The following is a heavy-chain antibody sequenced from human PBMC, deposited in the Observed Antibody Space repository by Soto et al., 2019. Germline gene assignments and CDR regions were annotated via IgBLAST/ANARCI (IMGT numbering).Heavy chain of an antibody. Sequence: GGSLRLSCAASGFTFSSYSMNWVRQAPGKGLEWVSSISSSSSYIYYADSVKGRFTISRDNAKNSLYLQMNSLGAEDTAVYYCARDSPSFENYDHHSPYGMDVWGQGTTVTVSS. D-gene: IGHD3-3*01. CDR3: ARDSPSFENYDHHSPYGMDV. J-gene: IGHJ6*02. CDR1: GFTFSSYS. CDR2: ISSSSSYI. V-gene: IGHV3-21*01.